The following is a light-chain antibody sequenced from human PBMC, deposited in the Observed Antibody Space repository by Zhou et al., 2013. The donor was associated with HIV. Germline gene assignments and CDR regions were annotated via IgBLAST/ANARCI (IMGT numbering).Light chain of an antibody. CDR2: DAS. CDR1: QDISNY. J-gene: IGKJ3*01. Sequence: DIQMTQSPSSLSASVGDRVTITCQASQDISNYLNWYQQKPGKAPKLLIYDASNLETGVPSRFSGSGSGTDFTFTISSLQPEDIATYYYQQYDNLPLTFG. V-gene: IGKV1-33*01. CDR3: QQYDNLPLT.